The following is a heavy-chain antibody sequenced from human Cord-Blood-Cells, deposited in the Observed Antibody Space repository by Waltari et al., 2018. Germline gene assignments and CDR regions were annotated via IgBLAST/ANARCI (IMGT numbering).Heavy chain of an antibody. D-gene: IGHD3-22*01. Sequence: QLQLQESGPGLVKPSETLSLTCTVSGGSISSSSYYWGWIRQPPGKGLEWIGSIYYSGITSYNPSLNSRVTISVDTSKNQFSLKLSSVTAADTAVYYCARLTYDSSGYFIDYWGQGTLVTVSS. V-gene: IGHV4-39*01. J-gene: IGHJ4*02. CDR2: IYYSGIT. CDR1: GGSISSSSYY. CDR3: ARLTYDSSGYFIDY.